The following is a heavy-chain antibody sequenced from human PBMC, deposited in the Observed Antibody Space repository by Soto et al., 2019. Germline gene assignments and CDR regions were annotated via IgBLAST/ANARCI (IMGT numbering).Heavy chain of an antibody. CDR1: GYSFSDDW. CDR2: IYPDDSDI. Sequence: AGESLKISCKASGYSFSDDWIGWVRQRPGKGLEWMGIIYPDDSDIRSSPSFQGQVTLSADKSITTAYLQWSSLKASDTAIYYCARCLYDTGGGGAFDIWGQGTMVTVSS. J-gene: IGHJ3*02. D-gene: IGHD3-22*01. V-gene: IGHV5-51*01. CDR3: ARCLYDTGGGGAFDI.